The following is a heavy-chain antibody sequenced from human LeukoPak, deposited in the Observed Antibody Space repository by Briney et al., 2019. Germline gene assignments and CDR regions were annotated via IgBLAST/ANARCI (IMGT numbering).Heavy chain of an antibody. CDR3: ARSRYYYNSGSFSYYMDV. CDR2: IYYSGST. CDR1: GGSISSYY. D-gene: IGHD3-10*01. J-gene: IGHJ6*03. V-gene: IGHV4-59*13. Sequence: SETLSLTCTVSGGSISSYYWSWIRQPPGKGLEWIGYIYYSGSTKYNSSLKSRVTISVDTSKNQFSLKLSSVTAADMAVYYCARSRYYYNSGSFSYYMDVWGKGTTVTISS.